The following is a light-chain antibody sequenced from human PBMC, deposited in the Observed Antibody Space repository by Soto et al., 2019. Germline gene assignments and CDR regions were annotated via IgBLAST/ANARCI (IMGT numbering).Light chain of an antibody. CDR2: GAS. Sequence: EIVLTQSPGTLSLSPGDRATLSCRASQSFSGYLAWYQQKPGQAPRLLIYGASSRATGIPDRFSGSGSGTDFTLTISRLEPEDFAVYYCQQRSNWPPSITFGQGTRLEI. V-gene: IGKV3-11*01. CDR1: QSFSGY. CDR3: QQRSNWPPSIT. J-gene: IGKJ5*01.